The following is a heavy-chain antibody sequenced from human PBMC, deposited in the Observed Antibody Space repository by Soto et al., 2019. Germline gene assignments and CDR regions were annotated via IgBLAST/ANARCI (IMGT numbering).Heavy chain of an antibody. V-gene: IGHV1-69*13. J-gene: IGHJ6*02. Sequence: SVKVSCKAPGGTFSXYXXSXVXXXXXXXXXXXXGVIPIFGTEKYAQKFQGRVTITADESTSTGYMELRSLRSEDTAVYYCARSQGGSSSLDIYYYYYYGMDVWGQGTTVTVSS. CDR3: ARSQGGSSSLDIYYYYYYGMDV. D-gene: IGHD2-15*01. CDR2: VIPIFGTE. CDR1: GGTFSXYX.